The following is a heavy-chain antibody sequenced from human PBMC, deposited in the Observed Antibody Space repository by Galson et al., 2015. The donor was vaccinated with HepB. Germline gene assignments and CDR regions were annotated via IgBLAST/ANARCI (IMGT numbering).Heavy chain of an antibody. D-gene: IGHD1-26*01. CDR2: ISYDGSNK. CDR1: GFTFSSYG. V-gene: IGHV3-30*18. Sequence: SLRLSCAASGFTFSSYGMHWVRQAPGKGLEWVAVISYDGSNKYYADSVKGRFTISRDNSKNTLYLQMNSLRAEDTAVYYCAKVRVGATPDQDYWGQGTLVTVSS. CDR3: AKVRVGATPDQDY. J-gene: IGHJ4*02.